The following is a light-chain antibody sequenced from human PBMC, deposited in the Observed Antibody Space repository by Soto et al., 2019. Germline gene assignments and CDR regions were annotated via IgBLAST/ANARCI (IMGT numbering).Light chain of an antibody. CDR3: QEHNTYGT. V-gene: IGKV1-5*03. CDR1: QSISDW. CDR2: KAS. J-gene: IGKJ1*01. Sequence: DIQMTQSPSTLSASIGDRVTITCRASQSISDWLAWYQQKAGKAPKLLIYKASSLENEVPLRFSGSGSGTEFTLTISSLQTDDFATYSCQEHNTYGTFGQGTKADIK.